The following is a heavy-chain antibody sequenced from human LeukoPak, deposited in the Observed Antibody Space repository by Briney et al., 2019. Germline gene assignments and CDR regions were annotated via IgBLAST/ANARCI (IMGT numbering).Heavy chain of an antibody. CDR3: AKDNGSGYYYGPFDY. CDR2: ISWNSGSI. V-gene: IGHV3-9*01. CDR1: GFTFDDYA. Sequence: GGSLRLSCAASGFTFDDYAMHWVRQAPGKGLEWVSGISWNSGSIGYADSVKGRFTISRDNAKNSLYLQMNSLRAEDTALYYCAKDNGSGYYYGPFDYWGQGTLVTVSS. J-gene: IGHJ4*02. D-gene: IGHD3-22*01.